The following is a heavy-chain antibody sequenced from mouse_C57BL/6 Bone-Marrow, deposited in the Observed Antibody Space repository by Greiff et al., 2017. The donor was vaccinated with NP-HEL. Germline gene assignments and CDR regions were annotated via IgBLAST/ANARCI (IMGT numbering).Heavy chain of an antibody. D-gene: IGHD2-5*01. CDR3: ARVSYYSNRYYFDY. CDR2: ISYDGSN. J-gene: IGHJ2*01. CDR1: GYSITSGYY. V-gene: IGHV3-6*01. Sequence: EVKLMESGPGLVKPSQSLSLTCSVTGYSITSGYYWNWIRQFPGNKLEWMGYISYDGSNNYNPSLKNRISITRDTSKNQFFLKLNSVTTEDTATYYCARVSYYSNRYYFDYWGQGTTLTVSS.